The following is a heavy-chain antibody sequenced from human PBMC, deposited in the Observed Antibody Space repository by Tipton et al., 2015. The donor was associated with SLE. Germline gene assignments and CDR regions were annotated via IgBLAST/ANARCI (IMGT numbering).Heavy chain of an antibody. J-gene: IGHJ2*01. D-gene: IGHD6-13*01. CDR2: IYHSGST. V-gene: IGHV4-39*07. CDR1: GGSVSSSSYY. Sequence: TLSLTCTVSGGSVSSSSYYWGWIRQPPGKGLEWIGSIYHSGSTNYNPSLKSRVTISVDKSKNQFSLKLSSVTAADTAVYYCARKQQLPLRWYFDLWGRGTLVTVSS. CDR3: ARKQQLPLRWYFDL.